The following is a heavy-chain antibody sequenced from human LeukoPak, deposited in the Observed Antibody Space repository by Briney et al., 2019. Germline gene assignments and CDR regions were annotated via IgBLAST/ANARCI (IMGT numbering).Heavy chain of an antibody. J-gene: IGHJ3*02. D-gene: IGHD4-23*01. Sequence: GGALQTSCWGAAYTFTSNSSGWGRRLPAKGRVWWGIIYFRDSDTRYSPSFQGQVTISATKSISTAYLQWSSLKASDSAMYYCARRSATVVTPEERDALDIWGQGTMVTVSS. CDR2: IYFRDSDT. CDR3: ARRSATVVTPEERDALDI. CDR1: AYTFTSNS. V-gene: IGHV5-51*01.